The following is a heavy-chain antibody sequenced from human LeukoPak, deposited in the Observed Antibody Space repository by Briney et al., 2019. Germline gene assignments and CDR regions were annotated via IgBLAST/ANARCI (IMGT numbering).Heavy chain of an antibody. J-gene: IGHJ4*02. CDR3: ARDHSTGSAIVY. CDR1: GFTFSSYW. CDR2: INSDGSTT. Sequence: GGSLRLSCAASGFTFSSYWMHWVRQAPGKGLVWVSRINSDGSTTTYADSVQGRFTISRDNSKSTLYLQMNSLRAEDTGLYYCARDHSTGSAIVYWGQGSLVTVSS. V-gene: IGHV3-74*01. D-gene: IGHD6-19*01.